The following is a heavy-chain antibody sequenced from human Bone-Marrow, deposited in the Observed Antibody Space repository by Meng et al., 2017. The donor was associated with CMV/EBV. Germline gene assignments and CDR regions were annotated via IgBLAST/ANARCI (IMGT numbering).Heavy chain of an antibody. CDR2: SNAGNGNT. CDR1: GYTFTSYA. Sequence: ASVKVYCKASGYTFTSYAMHWVRQAPGQRLEWMGWSNAGNGNTNYAQKLQGRVTMTTDTSTSTAYMELRSLRSDDTAVYYCARDGEWELLNGQSYYYYYGMDVWGQGTTVTVSS. D-gene: IGHD1-26*01. CDR3: ARDGEWELLNGQSYYYYYGMDV. J-gene: IGHJ6*02. V-gene: IGHV1-3*01.